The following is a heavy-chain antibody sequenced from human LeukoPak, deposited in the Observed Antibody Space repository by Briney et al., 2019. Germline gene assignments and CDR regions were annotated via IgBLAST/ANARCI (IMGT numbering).Heavy chain of an antibody. CDR3: ARDNSVGDNAWWFDP. CDR1: GYTFTTYF. V-gene: IGHV1-46*01. Sequence: ASVKVSFKASGYTFTTYFIHWVRQAPGQGLEWMGIINPSDDSTGYALKFQDRLTMTRDLSTSTVYMELSSLRSEDTAVYYCARDNSVGDNAWWFDPWGQGTLVTVSS. J-gene: IGHJ5*02. CDR2: INPSDDST. D-gene: IGHD1-26*01.